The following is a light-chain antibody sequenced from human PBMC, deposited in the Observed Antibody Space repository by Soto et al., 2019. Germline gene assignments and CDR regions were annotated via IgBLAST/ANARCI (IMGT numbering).Light chain of an antibody. CDR3: QQCDRSPWT. J-gene: IGKJ1*01. Sequence: EVLLTQSPGTLSVSPGERATLSCRASESVSSNYFVWYQQKLGQAPGLLLYRSSTRATGVPERFSGSVSGTDFTLTISRVEREDFAVYYCQQCDRSPWTFGQGTTVEI. CDR2: RSS. CDR1: ESVSSNY. V-gene: IGKV3-20*01.